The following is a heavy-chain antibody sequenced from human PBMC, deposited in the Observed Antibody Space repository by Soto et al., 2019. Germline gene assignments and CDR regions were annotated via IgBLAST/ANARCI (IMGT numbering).Heavy chain of an antibody. CDR3: AGARGLGDSSGYYSTPFDY. V-gene: IGHV1-69*13. J-gene: IGHJ4*02. D-gene: IGHD3-22*01. CDR1: GGTFSSYA. CDR2: IIPIFGTA. Sequence: ASVKVSCKASGGTFSSYAISWVRQAPGQGLEWMGGIIPIFGTANYAQKFQGRVTITADESTSTAYMELSSLRSEDTAVYYCAGARGLGDSSGYYSTPFDYWGQGTLVTVSS.